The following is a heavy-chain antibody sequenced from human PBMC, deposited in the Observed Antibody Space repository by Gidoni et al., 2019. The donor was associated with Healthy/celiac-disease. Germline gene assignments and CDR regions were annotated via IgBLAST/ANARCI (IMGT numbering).Heavy chain of an antibody. CDR2: IYHSGST. J-gene: IGHJ4*02. D-gene: IGHD1-26*01. CDR1: GGSISSSNW. V-gene: IGHV4-4*02. CDR3: ARARREVGATLPIDY. Sequence: QVQLQESGPGLVKPSGPLSLTRAVSGGSISSSNWRSWVRQPPGKGLEWIGEIYHSGSTNYNPSLKSRVTISVDKSKNQFSLKLSAVTAADTAVYYCARARREVGATLPIDYWGQGTLVTVSS.